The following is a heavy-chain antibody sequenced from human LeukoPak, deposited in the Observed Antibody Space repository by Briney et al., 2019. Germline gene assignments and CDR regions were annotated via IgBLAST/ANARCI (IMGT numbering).Heavy chain of an antibody. CDR3: TRDHDYGGNDY. J-gene: IGHJ4*02. Sequence: PGRSLRLSCAASGFIFSGYTMHWVRQAPGKGLEWVAVISYDGSKTYYADSVKGRFAISRDNSKNTLYLQMNSLRAEDMAMYYCTRDHDYGGNDYWGQGTLVTVSS. D-gene: IGHD4-23*01. CDR2: ISYDGSKT. CDR1: GFIFSGYT. V-gene: IGHV3-30*01.